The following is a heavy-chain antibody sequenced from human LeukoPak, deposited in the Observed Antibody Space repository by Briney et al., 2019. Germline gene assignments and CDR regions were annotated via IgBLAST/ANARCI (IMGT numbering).Heavy chain of an antibody. CDR1: GGSISSYY. CDR3: ARHVGYCSSTSCYAQFHYYYYMDV. J-gene: IGHJ6*03. V-gene: IGHV4-59*08. CDR2: IYYSGST. Sequence: SETLSLTCTVSGGSISSYYWSWIRQPPGKGLEWIGYIYYSGSTNYNPSLKSRVTISVDTSKNQFSLKLSSVTAADTAVYYCARHVGYCSSTSCYAQFHYYYYMDVWGKGTTVTISS. D-gene: IGHD2-2*01.